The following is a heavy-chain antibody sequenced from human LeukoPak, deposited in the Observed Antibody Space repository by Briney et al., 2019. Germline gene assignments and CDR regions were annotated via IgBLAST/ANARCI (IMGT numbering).Heavy chain of an antibody. D-gene: IGHD2-8*01. CDR2: IYYSGST. CDR3: ARHATYGGTGYFDY. Sequence: PSETLSLTCTVSGGSISSSSYYWGWIRQPPGKGLERIGSIYYSGSTYYNPSLKSRVAISVDTSKNQFSLKLSSVTAADTAVYYCARHATYGGTGYFDYWGQGTLVTVSS. CDR1: GGSISSSSYY. V-gene: IGHV4-39*01. J-gene: IGHJ4*02.